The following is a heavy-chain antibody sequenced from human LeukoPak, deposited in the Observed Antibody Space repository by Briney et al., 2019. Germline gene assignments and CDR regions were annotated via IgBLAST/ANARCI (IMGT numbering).Heavy chain of an antibody. CDR3: ASGPRGFYYYYGMDV. J-gene: IGHJ6*02. CDR2: IYTSGST. Sequence: SETLSLTCTVSGGSISSYYWSWIRQPAGKGLEWIGRIYTSGSTNYNPSLKSRVTMSVDTSKNQFSLKLSSVTAADAAVYYCASGPRGFYYYYGMDVWGQGTTVTVSS. D-gene: IGHD5-12*01. CDR1: GGSISSYY. V-gene: IGHV4-4*07.